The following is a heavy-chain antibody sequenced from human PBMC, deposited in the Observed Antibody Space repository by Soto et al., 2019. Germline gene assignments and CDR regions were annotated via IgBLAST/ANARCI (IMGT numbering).Heavy chain of an antibody. D-gene: IGHD2-15*01. J-gene: IGHJ6*02. Sequence: ASVKVSCKASGYTFTGYYMHWVRQAPGQGLEWMGWINPNSGGTNYAQKFQGWVTMTRDTSISTAYMELSRLRSDDTAVYYCARESVVVVAATPDYYGMDVWGQGTTVTVSS. CDR2: INPNSGGT. V-gene: IGHV1-2*04. CDR3: ARESVVVVAATPDYYGMDV. CDR1: GYTFTGYY.